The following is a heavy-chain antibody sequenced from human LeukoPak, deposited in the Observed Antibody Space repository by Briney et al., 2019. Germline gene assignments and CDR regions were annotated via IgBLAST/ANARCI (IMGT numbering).Heavy chain of an antibody. V-gene: IGHV1-69*13. CDR2: IIPIFGTA. CDR3: ARDREVRGVIITLHWFDP. D-gene: IGHD3-10*01. CDR1: GGTFSSYA. Sequence: SVKVSCKASGGTFSSYAVSWVRQAPGQGLEWMGGIIPIFGTANYAQKFQGRVTITADESTSTAYMELSSLRSEDTAVYYCARDREVRGVIITLHWFDPWGQGTLVTVSS. J-gene: IGHJ5*02.